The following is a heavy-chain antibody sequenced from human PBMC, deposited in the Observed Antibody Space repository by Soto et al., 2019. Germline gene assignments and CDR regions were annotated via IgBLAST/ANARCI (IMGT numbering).Heavy chain of an antibody. CDR2: LSGSGGFT. CDR1: GFTFNTYA. CDR3: GKDRYYDSRIIDS. V-gene: IGHV3-23*01. Sequence: VGSLRLTCAASGFTFNTYAISWVRQAPGTGLEWVSSLSGSGGFTEHADSVKGRFSISRDNSKNNLFLQMNGLRVDDTAVYYCGKDRYYDSRIIDSWGSGTLVTVSS. J-gene: IGHJ4*02. D-gene: IGHD3-22*01.